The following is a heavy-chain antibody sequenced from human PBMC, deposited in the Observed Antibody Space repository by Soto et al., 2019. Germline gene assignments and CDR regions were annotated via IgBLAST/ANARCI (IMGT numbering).Heavy chain of an antibody. J-gene: IGHJ6*02. V-gene: IGHV3-23*04. CDR2: ISGSGGST. CDR1: GFTFSSYA. Sequence: EVQLVESGGGLVQPGGSLRLSCAASGFTFSSYAMSWVRQAPGKGLEWVSAISGSGGSTYYADSVKGRFTISRDNSKNTLYLQMNSLRAEDTAVYYCAKEGRKYCSGGSCYKTPYYYYGMDVWGQGTTVTVSS. CDR3: AKEGRKYCSGGSCYKTPYYYYGMDV. D-gene: IGHD2-15*01.